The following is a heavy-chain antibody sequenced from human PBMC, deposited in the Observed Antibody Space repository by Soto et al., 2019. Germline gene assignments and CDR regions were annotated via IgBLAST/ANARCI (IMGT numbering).Heavy chain of an antibody. CDR1: GYTFTSYG. D-gene: IGHD3-3*01. Sequence: ASVKVSCKASGYTFTSYGISWVRQATGQGLELMGWMNPNSGNTGYAQKFQGRVTMTRNTSISTAYMELSSLRSEDTAVYYCARAFSRFLGPDYYYYYGMDVWGQGTTVTVSS. J-gene: IGHJ6*02. CDR3: ARAFSRFLGPDYYYYYGMDV. CDR2: MNPNSGNT. V-gene: IGHV1-8*02.